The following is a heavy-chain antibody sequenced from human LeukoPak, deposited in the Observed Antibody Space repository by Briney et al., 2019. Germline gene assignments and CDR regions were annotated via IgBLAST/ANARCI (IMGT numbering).Heavy chain of an antibody. V-gene: IGHV4-59*08. CDR3: ARRNAAEIDY. CDR1: GGSISSYY. J-gene: IGHJ4*02. D-gene: IGHD6-25*01. CDR2: IYYSGIT. Sequence: SETLSLTCTVSGGSISSYYWSWIRQPPGKGLEWIGYIYYSGITNYNPSLKSRVTIPVDTSKNQFSLKLSSVTAADTAVYYCARRNAAEIDYWGQGTLVTVSS.